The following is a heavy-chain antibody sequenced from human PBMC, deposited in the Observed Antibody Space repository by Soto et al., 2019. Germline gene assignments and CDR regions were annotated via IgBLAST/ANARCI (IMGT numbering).Heavy chain of an antibody. CDR2: INPSGGST. J-gene: IGHJ6*02. V-gene: IGHV1-46*01. CDR1: GYTFTSYY. Sequence: ASVKVSCKASGYTFTSYYTHWVRQAPGQGLEWMGIINPSGGSTSYAQKFRGRVTMTRDTSTSTVYMELSSLRSEDTAVYYCAREGWYYDILTGYYSPIDYYYGLDVWGQGTTVTVSS. CDR3: AREGWYYDILTGYYSPIDYYYGLDV. D-gene: IGHD3-9*01.